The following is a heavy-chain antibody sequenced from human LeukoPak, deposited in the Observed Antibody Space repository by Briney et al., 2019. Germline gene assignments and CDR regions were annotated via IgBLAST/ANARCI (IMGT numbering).Heavy chain of an antibody. D-gene: IGHD1-26*01. Sequence: GSVKVSCKASGYTFTSYAIHWVRQAPGERLEWRGWIRAGNGNTKYSQNFPGRVAFLSNTSATPAFMELSSLRAEAAAVYYCARDSGSGNNDYWGQGTLVTVSS. CDR2: IRAGNGNT. V-gene: IGHV1-3*01. CDR1: GYTFTSYA. J-gene: IGHJ4*02. CDR3: ARDSGSGNNDY.